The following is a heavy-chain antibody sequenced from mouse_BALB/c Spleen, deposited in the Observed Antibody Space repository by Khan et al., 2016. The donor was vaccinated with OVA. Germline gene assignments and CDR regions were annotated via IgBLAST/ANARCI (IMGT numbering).Heavy chain of an antibody. V-gene: IGHV1-7*01. CDR3: TRDRIEY. CDR2: INPTSGYT. CDR1: GYTFTTYW. J-gene: IGHJ2*01. Sequence: VQLKQSGVELAKPGASVKMSCKASGYTFTTYWMHWVKQRPGQGLEWIGYINPTSGYTDYNEKFKDRATLSADKSSSTAYMQLSSLTSEDSAVYYCTRDRIEYWGQGTTLTVSS.